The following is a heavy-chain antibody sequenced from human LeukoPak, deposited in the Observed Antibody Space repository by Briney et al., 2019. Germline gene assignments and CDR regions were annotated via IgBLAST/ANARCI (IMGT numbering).Heavy chain of an antibody. CDR3: ARDQFYDSSGYYGNDAFDI. V-gene: IGHV4-30-4*01. CDR2: IYYSGST. D-gene: IGHD3-22*01. Sequence: SQTLSLTCTVSGVSISSGDYYWSWIRQPPGKGLEWIGYIYYSGSTYYNPSLKSRVTISVDTSKNQFSLKLSSVTAADTAVYYCARDQFYDSSGYYGNDAFDIWGQGTMVTVSS. CDR1: GVSISSGDYY. J-gene: IGHJ3*02.